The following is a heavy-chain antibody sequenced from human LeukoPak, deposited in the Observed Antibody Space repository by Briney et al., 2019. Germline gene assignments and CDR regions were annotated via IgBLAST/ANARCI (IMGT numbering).Heavy chain of an antibody. D-gene: IGHD1-26*01. CDR2: ISPYNGNT. CDR3: AREEIIGSYQFLHDY. Sequence: ASVKVSCKASGYTFINYGISWVRQAPGQGLEWMGWISPYNGNTKYLQKLQGRVTMTTDTSTSTAYMEVSSLRSDDTAVYYCAREEIIGSYQFLHDYWGQGTLVTVSS. J-gene: IGHJ4*02. V-gene: IGHV1-18*01. CDR1: GYTFINYG.